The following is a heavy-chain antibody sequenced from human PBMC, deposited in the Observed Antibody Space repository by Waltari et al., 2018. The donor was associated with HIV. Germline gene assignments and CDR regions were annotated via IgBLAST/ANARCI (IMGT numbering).Heavy chain of an antibody. CDR2: ISDDGSNK. J-gene: IGHJ4*02. CDR3: ARDPQYCSSTSCSYYFDY. D-gene: IGHD2-2*01. Sequence: QVQLVDSGGGVVQPGRSLRLSCAASGFSFSTYPLLWVRQAPGKGLEWVAVISDDGSNKYYADSVKGRFTISRDNSKNTLYLQMNSLRAEDTAVYYCARDPQYCSSTSCSYYFDYWGQGTLVTVSS. CDR1: GFSFSTYP. V-gene: IGHV3-30-3*01.